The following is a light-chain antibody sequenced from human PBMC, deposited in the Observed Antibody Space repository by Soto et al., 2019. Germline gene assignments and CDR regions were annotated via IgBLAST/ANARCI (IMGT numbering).Light chain of an antibody. Sequence: EIVLTQSPATLSLSPGERATLSCRASQSVDNYLAWYQQEPGQAPRLLIYDASHRATGIPARFSGSGSGTDFTLTISSLEPEDFAIYYCQHRSGFTFGPGTKVDIK. J-gene: IGKJ3*01. CDR3: QHRSGFT. V-gene: IGKV3-11*01. CDR1: QSVDNY. CDR2: DAS.